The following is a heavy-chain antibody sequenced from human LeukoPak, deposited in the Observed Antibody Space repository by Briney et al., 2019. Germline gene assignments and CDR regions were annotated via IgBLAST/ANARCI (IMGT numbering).Heavy chain of an antibody. V-gene: IGHV4-61*01. CDR3: ARGVAAAGRSGYYFDY. D-gene: IGHD6-13*01. J-gene: IGHJ4*01. CDR1: GGSVSSGSYY. Sequence: SETLSLTCTVSGGSVSSGSYYWSWLRQPPGKGLEWFGCIYYSGSTNYNPSLKSRVTISVDTSKNQFSLKLSSVTAADTAVYYCARGVAAAGRSGYYFDYWGQGTLVTVSS. CDR2: IYYSGST.